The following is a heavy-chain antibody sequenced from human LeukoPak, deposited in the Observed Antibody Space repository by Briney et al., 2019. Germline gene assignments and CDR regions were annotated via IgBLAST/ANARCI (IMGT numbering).Heavy chain of an antibody. CDR3: ARHGSLSSSWYHIDY. CDR2: IYYSGST. Sequence: PSETLSLTCTVSGGSVSTYYWSWIRQPPGKRLEWIGYIYYSGSTDYNPSLKSRVTISVVTSKNQFSLKLSSVTAADTAVYYCARHGSLSSSWYHIDYWGQGTLVTVSS. V-gene: IGHV4-59*08. D-gene: IGHD6-13*01. CDR1: GGSVSTYY. J-gene: IGHJ4*02.